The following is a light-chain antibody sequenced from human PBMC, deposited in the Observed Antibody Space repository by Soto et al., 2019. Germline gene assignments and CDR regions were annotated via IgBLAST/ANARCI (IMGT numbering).Light chain of an antibody. Sequence: SYELTQPPSVSVSPGQTATIPCSGDTLGEKYVSSYQHMPRQSPVLVIYLDSKRPSGIPERFSGSNSGNTAALIISETQAMDEADYYCQAWYGNIAVFGGGTKLTV. J-gene: IGLJ2*01. V-gene: IGLV3-1*01. CDR1: TLGEKY. CDR3: QAWYGNIAV. CDR2: LDS.